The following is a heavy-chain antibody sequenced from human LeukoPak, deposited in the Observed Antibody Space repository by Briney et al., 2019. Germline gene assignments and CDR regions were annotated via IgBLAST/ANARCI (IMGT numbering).Heavy chain of an antibody. V-gene: IGHV3-21*01. CDR1: GFTFSSYS. J-gene: IGHJ3*02. CDR3: ARGLLSFGVVIYDYAFDI. CDR2: TSSSSSYI. D-gene: IGHD3-3*01. Sequence: PGGSLRLSCAASGFTFSSYSMNWVRQAPGKGLEWVSSTSSSSSYIYYADSVKGRFTISRDNAKNSLYLQMNSLRAEDTAVYYCARGLLSFGVVIYDYAFDIWGQGTMVTVSS.